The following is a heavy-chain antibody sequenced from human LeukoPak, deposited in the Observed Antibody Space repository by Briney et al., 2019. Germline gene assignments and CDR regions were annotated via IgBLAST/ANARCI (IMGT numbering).Heavy chain of an antibody. CDR3: ARDLRITIFGVAEFDY. V-gene: IGHV3-33*01. J-gene: IGHJ4*02. CDR2: MWYDESNK. Sequence: PGGSLRLSCAASGFTFSSYGMHWVRQAPGKGLEWVAIMWYDESNKYYADSVRGRFTISRDNSKNTLYLQMNSLRAEDTAVYYCARDLRITIFGVAEFDYWGQGTLVTVSS. D-gene: IGHD3-3*01. CDR1: GFTFSSYG.